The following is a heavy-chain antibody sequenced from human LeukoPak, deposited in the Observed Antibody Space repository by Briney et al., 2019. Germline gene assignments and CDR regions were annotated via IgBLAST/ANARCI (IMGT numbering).Heavy chain of an antibody. D-gene: IGHD3-10*01. CDR2: IYYSGST. CDR1: GDSISGFY. V-gene: IGHV4-59*08. J-gene: IGHJ3*02. Sequence: PSETLSLTCTVSGDSISGFYWSWIRQPPGKGLEWIGYIYYSGSTNYNPSLKSRVTISVDTSKNQFSLKLSSVTAADTAVYYCARHRGVRGLNAFDIWGQGTMATVSS. CDR3: ARHRGVRGLNAFDI.